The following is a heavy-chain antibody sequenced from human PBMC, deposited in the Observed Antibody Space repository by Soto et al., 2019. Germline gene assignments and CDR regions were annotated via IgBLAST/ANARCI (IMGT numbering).Heavy chain of an antibody. J-gene: IGHJ5*02. Sequence: QVQLQESGPGLVKPSQTLSLTCTVSGGSISSGGYYWSWIRQHPGKGLEWIGYIYYSGSTYYNPSLKSRVTISVDTSKNQFSLKLSSVTAADTAVYYCAREELVDTAMVEGLLNPWGQGTLVTVSS. CDR2: IYYSGST. CDR1: GGSISSGGYY. D-gene: IGHD5-18*01. CDR3: AREELVDTAMVEGLLNP. V-gene: IGHV4-31*03.